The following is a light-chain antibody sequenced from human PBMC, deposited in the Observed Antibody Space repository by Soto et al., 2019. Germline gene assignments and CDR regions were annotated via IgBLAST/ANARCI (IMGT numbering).Light chain of an antibody. V-gene: IGKV3-15*01. CDR3: QQYNNWPRT. CDR2: GAS. Sequence: EIVLTQSPSALSVSPGERATLSCRASQSISSLLAWYQQKRGQAPRLLIYGASTRATGIPARFSGSGSGTDFTLTISSLQSEDFAVYYCQQYNNWPRTFGQGSKVDNK. J-gene: IGKJ1*01. CDR1: QSISSL.